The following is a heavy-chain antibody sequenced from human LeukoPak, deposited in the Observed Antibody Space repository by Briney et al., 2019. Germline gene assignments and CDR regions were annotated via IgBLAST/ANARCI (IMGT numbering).Heavy chain of an antibody. CDR2: IYYSGST. CDR3: ARGHHVGSWTNRGEYYYYYMDV. CDR1: GGSISSYY. V-gene: IGHV4-59*01. J-gene: IGHJ6*03. Sequence: PSETLSLTCTVSGGSISSYYWSWIRQPPGKGLEWIGYIYYSGSTNYNPSLKSRVTISVDTSKNQFSLKLSSVTAADTAVYYCARGHHVGSWTNRGEYYYYYMDVWGKGTTVTVSS. D-gene: IGHD3-10*01.